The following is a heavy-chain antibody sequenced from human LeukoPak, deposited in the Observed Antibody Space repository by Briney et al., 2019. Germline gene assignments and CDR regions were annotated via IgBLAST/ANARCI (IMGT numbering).Heavy chain of an antibody. CDR2: IWYDGSNK. D-gene: IGHD3-3*01. J-gene: IGHJ4*02. CDR3: ARPHDYDFWSGYQHPYYFDY. Sequence: PGGSLRLSCAASGFTFSSYGMHWVRQAPGKGLEWVEVIWYDGSNKYYADSVKGRFTISRDNSKNTLYLQMNSLRAEDTAVYYCARPHDYDFWSGYQHPYYFDYWGQGTLVTVSS. V-gene: IGHV3-33*01. CDR1: GFTFSSYG.